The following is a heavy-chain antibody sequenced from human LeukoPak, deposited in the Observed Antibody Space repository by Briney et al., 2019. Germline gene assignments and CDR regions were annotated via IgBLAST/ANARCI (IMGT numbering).Heavy chain of an antibody. D-gene: IGHD5-12*01. CDR3: ARDRSSYEYYFDY. V-gene: IGHV3-30-3*01. CDR1: GFTFSNYA. J-gene: IGHJ4*02. Sequence: PGGSLRLSCAASGFTFSNYAMHWVRQAPGKGLEWVAVISYDGSNKYYADSVKGRFTISRDNSENTVYLQMNSLRAEDTAVYYCARDRSSYEYYFDYWGQGTLVTVSS. CDR2: ISYDGSNK.